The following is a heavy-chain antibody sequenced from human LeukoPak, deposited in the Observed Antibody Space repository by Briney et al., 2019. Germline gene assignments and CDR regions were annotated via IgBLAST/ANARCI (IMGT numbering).Heavy chain of an antibody. Sequence: SDTLSLTCTVSGGSLSNWSYHWVWIRQPPGKGLEWIGSIFYSARTYYHPSLKSRVTISVDTSKNHFSLKLISVTAADTCVYHCERRTPPGYYDNSGYSQCDYWGQGELCTVSS. CDR1: GGSLSNWSYH. J-gene: IGHJ4*02. V-gene: IGHV4-39*01. CDR2: IFYSART. CDR3: ERRTPPGYYDNSGYSQCDY. D-gene: IGHD3-22*01.